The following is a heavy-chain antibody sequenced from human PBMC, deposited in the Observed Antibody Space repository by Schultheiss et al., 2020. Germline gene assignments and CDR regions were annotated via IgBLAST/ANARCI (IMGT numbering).Heavy chain of an antibody. CDR3: ARGYYEGNGMDV. V-gene: IGHV1-2*02. Sequence: ASVKVSCKASGYTFTGYYMHWVRQAPGQGLEWIGWINPNSGGTNYAQKFQGRVTMTRDTSISTAYMELSRLRSDDTAVYYCARGYYEGNGMDVWGQGTTVTGSS. CDR2: INPNSGGT. CDR1: GYTFTGYY. J-gene: IGHJ6*02. D-gene: IGHD3-22*01.